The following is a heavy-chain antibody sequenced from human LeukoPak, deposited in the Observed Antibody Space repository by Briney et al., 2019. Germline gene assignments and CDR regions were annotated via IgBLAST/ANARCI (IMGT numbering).Heavy chain of an antibody. CDR1: GYTFTSYG. V-gene: IGHV1-18*01. CDR3: ARSGDYYDSSGYYIY. J-gene: IGHJ4*02. D-gene: IGHD3-22*01. Sequence: ASVKVSCKASGYTFTSYGISWVRQAPGQGLEWMGWISAYNGNTNYAQKLQGRVTMTTDTSTCTAYMELRSLRSDDTAVYYCARSGDYYDSSGYYIYWGQGTLVTVSS. CDR2: ISAYNGNT.